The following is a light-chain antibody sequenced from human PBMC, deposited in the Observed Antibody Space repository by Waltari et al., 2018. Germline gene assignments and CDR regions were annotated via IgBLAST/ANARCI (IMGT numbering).Light chain of an antibody. J-gene: IGLJ2*01. CDR3: AGWDDNLSVV. V-gene: IGLV1-47*01. CDR2: RIN. Sequence: QSVLTQPPAASGSPGQRVTISSAGSTSNLGTIFVNWYQKFPGAAPKLLIYRINQRPSGVPDRFSGSKSGTSASLVISGLRSEDEADYFCAGWDDNLSVVFGGGTKLTVL. CDR1: TSNLGTIF.